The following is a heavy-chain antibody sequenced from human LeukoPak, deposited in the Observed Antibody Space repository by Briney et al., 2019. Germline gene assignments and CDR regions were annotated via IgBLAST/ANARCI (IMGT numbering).Heavy chain of an antibody. CDR2: IYYSGST. J-gene: IGHJ4*02. Sequence: PSETLSLTCTVSGGSISSYYWSWIRQPPGKGLEWIGYIYYSGSTNYNPSLKSRVTISVDTSKNQFSLKLSSATAADTAVYYCARGSPLMVSYWGQGTLVTVSS. V-gene: IGHV4-59*01. CDR3: ARGSPLMVSY. CDR1: GGSISSYY. D-gene: IGHD2-8*01.